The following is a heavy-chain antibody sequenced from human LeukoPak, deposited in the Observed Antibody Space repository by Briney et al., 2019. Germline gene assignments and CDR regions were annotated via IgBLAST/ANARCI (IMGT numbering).Heavy chain of an antibody. V-gene: IGHV1-69*04. CDR1: GGTFSSYA. CDR2: IIPILGIA. CDR3: ARDQGIAAAGPTYYFDY. J-gene: IGHJ4*02. D-gene: IGHD6-13*01. Sequence: SVKVSCKASGGTFSSYAISWVRQAPGQGLEWMGRIIPILGIANYAQKFQGRVTITADKSTSTAYMELSSLRSEDTAVYYCARDQGIAAAGPTYYFDYWGQGTLVTVSS.